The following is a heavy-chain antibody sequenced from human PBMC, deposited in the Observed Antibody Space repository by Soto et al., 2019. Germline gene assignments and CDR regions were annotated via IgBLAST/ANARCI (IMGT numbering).Heavy chain of an antibody. CDR1: GYTFANFG. CDR2: ISVYNGNT. Sequence: ASVKVSCKASGYTFANFGISWVRQAPGQGLEWMGWISVYNGNTHYAQTLQDRLTLTTDTSTTAAYMELRSLRSDDTAVYYCARDIAMIRGVISYFDHWGQGTLVTVSS. D-gene: IGHD3-10*01. CDR3: ARDIAMIRGVISYFDH. J-gene: IGHJ4*02. V-gene: IGHV1-18*04.